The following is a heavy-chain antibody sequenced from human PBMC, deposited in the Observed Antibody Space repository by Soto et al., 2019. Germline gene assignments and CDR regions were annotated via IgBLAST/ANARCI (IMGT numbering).Heavy chain of an antibody. CDR2: INHSGST. V-gene: IGHV4-34*01. Sequence: SETLSLTCAVYGGSFSGYYWSWIRQPPGKGLEWIGEINHSGSTNYNPSLKSRVTISVDTSKNQFSLKLSSVTAADTAVYYCARGGDVLLWFGELRGFDPWGQGTLVTVSS. D-gene: IGHD3-10*01. CDR3: ARGGDVLLWFGELRGFDP. J-gene: IGHJ5*02. CDR1: GGSFSGYY.